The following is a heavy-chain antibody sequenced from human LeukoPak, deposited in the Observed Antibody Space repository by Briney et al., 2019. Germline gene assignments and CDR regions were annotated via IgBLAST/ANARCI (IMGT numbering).Heavy chain of an antibody. CDR2: IYYSGST. Sequence: SETLSLTCTVSGGSISSSSYYWGWIRQPPGKGLEWIGSIYYSGSTYYNPSLKSRVTISVDTSKNQFSLKLSSVTAADTAVYYCARAPDYGDYRTFDYWGQGILVTVSS. CDR3: ARAPDYGDYRTFDY. J-gene: IGHJ4*02. D-gene: IGHD4-17*01. V-gene: IGHV4-39*07. CDR1: GGSISSSSYY.